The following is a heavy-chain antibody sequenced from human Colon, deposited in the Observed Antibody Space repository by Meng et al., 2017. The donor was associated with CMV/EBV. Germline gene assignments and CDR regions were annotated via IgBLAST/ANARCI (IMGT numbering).Heavy chain of an antibody. CDR2: IKPSTGDT. CDR3: TREGFDY. J-gene: IGHJ4*02. V-gene: IGHV1-2*06. Sequence: VNLSCKASEYTFTGYWMHWVRQAPGQGLEWMGRIKPSTGDTNYAQNFQGRVTVTRDTSISTVYMEVNSLTSDDTAVYYCTREGFDYWGQGALVTVSS. CDR1: EYTFTGYW.